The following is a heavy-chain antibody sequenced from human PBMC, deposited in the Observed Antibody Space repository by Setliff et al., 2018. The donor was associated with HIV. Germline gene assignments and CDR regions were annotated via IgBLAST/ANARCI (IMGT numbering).Heavy chain of an antibody. D-gene: IGHD3-9*01. V-gene: IGHV3-30*02. J-gene: IGHJ5*02. CDR3: AKRKRYFDWSPSS. CDR2: IRHDGINE. CDR1: GFTFSSYG. Sequence: GGSLRLSCAASGFTFSSYGMHWVRQAPGKGLEWVTFIRHDGINEDYRDSVKGRFSVSRDNSKNTVFLQMNSLRVKDTAVYYCAKRKRYFDWSPSSWGQGTLVTVSS.